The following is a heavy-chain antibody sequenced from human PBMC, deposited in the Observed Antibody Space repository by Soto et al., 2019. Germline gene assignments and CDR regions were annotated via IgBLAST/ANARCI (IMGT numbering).Heavy chain of an antibody. V-gene: IGHV1-18*04. CDR3: ARGAYCGGDCYLFDY. Sequence: ASVKVSCKASGYTFTSYGISWVRQAPGQGLEWMGWISAYNGNTNYAQKLQGRVTMTTDTSTSTAYMELRSLRSDDTAVYYCARGAYCGGDCYLFDYWGQGTLVTVS. J-gene: IGHJ4*02. CDR1: GYTFTSYG. D-gene: IGHD2-21*02. CDR2: ISAYNGNT.